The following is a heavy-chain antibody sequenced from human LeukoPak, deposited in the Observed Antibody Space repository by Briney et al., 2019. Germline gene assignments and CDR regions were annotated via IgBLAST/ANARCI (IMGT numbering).Heavy chain of an antibody. CDR1: GGSFSGYY. V-gene: IGHV4-34*01. Sequence: SETLSLTCAVYGGSFSGYYWSWIRQPPGKGLERIGEINHSGSTNYNPSLKSRVTISVDTSKNQFSLKLSSVTAADTAVYYCARDAGYYSRWFDPWGQGTLVTVSS. J-gene: IGHJ5*02. CDR2: INHSGST. CDR3: ARDAGYYSRWFDP. D-gene: IGHD3-22*01.